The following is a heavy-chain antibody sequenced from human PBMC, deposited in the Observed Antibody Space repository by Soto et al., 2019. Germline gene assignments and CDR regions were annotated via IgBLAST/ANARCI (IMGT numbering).Heavy chain of an antibody. CDR2: ISFDGSSE. V-gene: IGHV3-30*04. CDR1: GFTFSTYA. Sequence: PGGSLRLSCVVSGFTFSTYAMYWVRQAPGKGLEWVALISFDGSSEYYADSAKGRFTISRDNSKDTLYLQMNSLRAEDTAVFYCARSVRGVVNTGIDYWGQGSLVTVSS. CDR3: ARSVRGVVNTGIDY. D-gene: IGHD3-10*01. J-gene: IGHJ4*02.